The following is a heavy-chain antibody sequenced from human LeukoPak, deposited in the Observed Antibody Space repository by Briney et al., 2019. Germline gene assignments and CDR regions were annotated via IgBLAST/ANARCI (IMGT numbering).Heavy chain of an antibody. J-gene: IGHJ4*02. Sequence: GGSLRLSCSAAGFTFSIYGMNWVRQAPGQGLEYVAAISRNGDRTNYADSVKGRFTISRENSKNTLYLQMSSLRVEDTAVYYCMKDVDGNDGYWGQGTLVTVSS. CDR2: ISRNGDRT. V-gene: IGHV3-64D*06. CDR3: MKDVDGNDGY. D-gene: IGHD1-1*01. CDR1: GFTFSIYG.